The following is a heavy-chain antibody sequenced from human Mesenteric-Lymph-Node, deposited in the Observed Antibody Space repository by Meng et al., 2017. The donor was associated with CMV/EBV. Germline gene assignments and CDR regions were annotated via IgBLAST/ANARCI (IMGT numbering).Heavy chain of an antibody. CDR3: ARDVRHGGGYYYGMDV. Sequence: GESLKISCAASGFTFSSYSMNWVRQAPGKGLEWVSSISSSSSYIYYADSVKGRFTISRDNAKNSLYLQMNSLRAEDTAVYYCARDVRHGGGYYYGMDVWGQGTTVTVSS. CDR1: GFTFSSYS. D-gene: IGHD3-16*01. CDR2: ISSSSSYI. J-gene: IGHJ6*02. V-gene: IGHV3-21*01.